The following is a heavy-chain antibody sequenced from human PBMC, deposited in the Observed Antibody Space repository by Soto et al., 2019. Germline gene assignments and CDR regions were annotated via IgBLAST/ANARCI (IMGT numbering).Heavy chain of an antibody. CDR1: GYTFSTYA. Sequence: QVQLVQSGAEVKKPGASVKVSCKASGYTFSTYAIYWVRQAPGQRLEWMGWINAGNGNTKYSQKFQGRVTITRDTSASTAYMELSSLRSEDTAVYYCAKGGLHGWFDPWGQGTLVTVSS. J-gene: IGHJ5*02. D-gene: IGHD1-26*01. CDR3: AKGGLHGWFDP. V-gene: IGHV1-3*01. CDR2: INAGNGNT.